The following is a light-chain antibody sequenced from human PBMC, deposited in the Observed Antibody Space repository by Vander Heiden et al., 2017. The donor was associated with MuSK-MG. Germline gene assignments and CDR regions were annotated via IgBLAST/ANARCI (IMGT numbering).Light chain of an antibody. J-gene: IGKJ4*01. Sequence: EIVLTQSPATLSLSPGERATLSCRASQSVSSYLAWYQQKPGQAPRLLIYDASNRATVIQARFSGSGSGTDFTLTISSREPEDFAVYYCQQLSNGPPGVTFDGGTKVEIK. CDR2: DAS. CDR3: QQLSNGPPGVT. V-gene: IGKV3-11*01. CDR1: QSVSSY.